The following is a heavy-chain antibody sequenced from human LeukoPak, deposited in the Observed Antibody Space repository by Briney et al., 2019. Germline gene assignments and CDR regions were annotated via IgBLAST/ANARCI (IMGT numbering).Heavy chain of an antibody. D-gene: IGHD5-18*01. CDR2: INPSGGST. V-gene: IGHV1-46*01. CDR1: GYTFTSYY. J-gene: IGHJ3*02. CDR3: AKVLTPSRIQLPGDAFDI. Sequence: ASVKVTCKASGYTFTSYYMHWVRQAPGQGLEWMGIINPSGGSTSYAQKFQGRVTMTRDTSTSTVYMELSSLRSEDTAVYYCAKVLTPSRIQLPGDAFDIWGQGTMVTVSS.